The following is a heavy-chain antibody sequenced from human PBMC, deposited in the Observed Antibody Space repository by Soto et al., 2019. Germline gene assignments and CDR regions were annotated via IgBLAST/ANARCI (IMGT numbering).Heavy chain of an antibody. D-gene: IGHD6-19*01. Sequence: XRSLRLSFVASGFTLSSFKMDWIRQAPGKGPEWIAVINPSGRTISYADSVKGRFTISRDNAENSVYLQMSSLRGEDTAMYYCARYSGWYSYKWFDSWGQGTLVTVSS. J-gene: IGHJ5*01. CDR3: ARYSGWYSYKWFDS. V-gene: IGHV3-48*04. CDR2: INPSGRTI. CDR1: GFTLSSFK.